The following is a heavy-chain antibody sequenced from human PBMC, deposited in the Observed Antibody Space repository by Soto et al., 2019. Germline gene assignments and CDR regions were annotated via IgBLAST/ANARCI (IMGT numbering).Heavy chain of an antibody. CDR3: AGSGILVTGSAPFDY. CDR1: GFTFTGHY. CDR2: INPDTGDT. V-gene: IGHV1-2*02. Sequence: QVQLVQSGAEVKKPGASVKVSCKASGFTFTGHYIHWVRQAPGQGLEWMGWINPDTGDTVYAPRFQGRVTMTRDTSINTAYRELRRVRADDTAVYHCAGSGILVTGSAPFDYGGHGALVTVSS. D-gene: IGHD6-13*01. J-gene: IGHJ4*01.